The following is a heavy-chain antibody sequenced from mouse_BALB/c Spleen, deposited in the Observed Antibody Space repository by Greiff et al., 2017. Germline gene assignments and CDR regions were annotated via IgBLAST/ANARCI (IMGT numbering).Heavy chain of an antibody. V-gene: IGHV2-6-7*01. CDR1: GFSLTGYG. J-gene: IGHJ4*01. CDR3: ARGMITTRLGYAMDY. CDR2: IWGDGST. Sequence: QVQLKESGPGLVAPSQSLSITCTVSGFSLTGYGVNWVRQPPGKGLEWLGMIWGDGSTDYNSALKSRLSISKDNSKSQVFLKMNSLQTDDTAMYYCARGMITTRLGYAMDYWGQGTSVTVSS. D-gene: IGHD2-4*01.